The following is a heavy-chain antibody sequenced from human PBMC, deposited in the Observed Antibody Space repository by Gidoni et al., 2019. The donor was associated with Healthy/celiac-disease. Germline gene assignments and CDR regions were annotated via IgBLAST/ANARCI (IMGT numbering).Heavy chain of an antibody. D-gene: IGHD6-6*01. CDR3: ARGSRIAARRGWWFDP. V-gene: IGHV4-34*01. J-gene: IGHJ5*02. CDR2: INHSGST. Sequence: QVQLQQWGAGLLEPSETLSLTCAVHGWSFRGYYWSWIRQPPGKGLEWIGEINHSGSTNYNPSLKSRVTISVDTSKNQFSLKLSSVTAADTAVYYCARGSRIAARRGWWFDPWGQGTLVTVSS. CDR1: GWSFRGYY.